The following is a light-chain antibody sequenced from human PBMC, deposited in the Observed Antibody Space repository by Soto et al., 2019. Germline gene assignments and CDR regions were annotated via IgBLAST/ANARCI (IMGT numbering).Light chain of an antibody. CDR1: SGSIASNY. Sequence: NFMLTQPHSVSESPGKTVTISCTRSSGSIASNYVQWYQQRPGSSPTTVIYEDNQRPSGVPDRFSGSIDSSSNSASLTISGLKTEVEADYYCQSYDSSNRVFGGGTNLTVL. J-gene: IGLJ3*02. V-gene: IGLV6-57*01. CDR3: QSYDSSNRV. CDR2: EDN.